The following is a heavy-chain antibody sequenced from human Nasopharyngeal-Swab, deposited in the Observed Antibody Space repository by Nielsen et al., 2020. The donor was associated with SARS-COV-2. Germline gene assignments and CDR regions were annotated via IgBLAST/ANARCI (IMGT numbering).Heavy chain of an antibody. CDR3: AREAHYYGSSGYYLREFDY. CDR2: IKQDGSEK. CDR1: GFTFSSYW. D-gene: IGHD3-22*01. J-gene: IGHJ4*02. Sequence: GESLKISCAASGFTFSSYWMSWVRQAPGKGLEWVANIKQDGSEKYYVDSVKGRFTISRDNAKNSLYLQMNSLRAEDTAVYYCAREAHYYGSSGYYLREFDYWGQGTLVTVSS. V-gene: IGHV3-7*01.